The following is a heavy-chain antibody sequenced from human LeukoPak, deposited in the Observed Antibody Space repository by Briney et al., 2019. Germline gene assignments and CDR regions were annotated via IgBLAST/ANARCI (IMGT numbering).Heavy chain of an antibody. D-gene: IGHD4-17*01. V-gene: IGHV1-2*06. CDR2: INPNSGGT. J-gene: IGHJ4*02. CDR3: ARILLTTVTTVNVDY. Sequence: ASVKVSCKASGYTFTGYYMHWVRQAPGQGLEWMGRINPNSGGTNYAQKFQGRVTMTRDTSISTAYMELSRLRSDDTAVYYCARILLTTVTTVNVDYWGQGTLVTVSS. CDR1: GYTFTGYY.